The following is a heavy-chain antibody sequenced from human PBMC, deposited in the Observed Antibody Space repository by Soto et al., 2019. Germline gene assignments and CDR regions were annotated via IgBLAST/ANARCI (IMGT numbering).Heavy chain of an antibody. Sequence: EVQLLESAGGLVQPGGSLRLSCAASGFTFSSYAMSWVRQAPEKGLEWVSTFTGSGNTYYADSVKGRFTISRDNSKNTLYLQMNSLRAEDTAVYYCAREFASGSPNYDYWGLGTLVTVSS. CDR1: GFTFSSYA. CDR3: AREFASGSPNYDY. J-gene: IGHJ4*02. CDR2: FTGSGNT. V-gene: IGHV3-23*01. D-gene: IGHD3-10*01.